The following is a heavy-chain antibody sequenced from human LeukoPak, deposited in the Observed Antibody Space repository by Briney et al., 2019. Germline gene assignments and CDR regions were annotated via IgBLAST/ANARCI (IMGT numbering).Heavy chain of an antibody. J-gene: IGHJ5*02. CDR2: IYYSGST. V-gene: IGHV4-39*01. CDR3: ASTPRGYSYGYFYWFDP. Sequence: PSETLSLPCTVSGGSISSSSYYWGWIRQPPGKGLEWIGSIYYSGSTYYNPSLKSRVTISVDTSKNQFSLKLSSVTAADTAAYYCASTPRGYSYGYFYWFDPWGQGTLVTVSS. D-gene: IGHD5-18*01. CDR1: GGSISSSSYY.